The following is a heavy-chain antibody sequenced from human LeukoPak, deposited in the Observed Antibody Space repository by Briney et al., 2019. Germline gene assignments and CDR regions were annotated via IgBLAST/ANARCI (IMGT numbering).Heavy chain of an antibody. Sequence: GGSLRLSCSASGFTFSTYAMTWVRQAPGKGLEWVSIISGSGGSTSYADSVKGRFTISRDNSKNTLYLQMNSLRAEDTALYYCAKPYSGTILTGWFDPWGQGTLVTVSS. CDR2: ISGSGGST. J-gene: IGHJ5*02. V-gene: IGHV3-23*01. CDR1: GFTFSTYA. D-gene: IGHD3-9*01. CDR3: AKPYSGTILTGWFDP.